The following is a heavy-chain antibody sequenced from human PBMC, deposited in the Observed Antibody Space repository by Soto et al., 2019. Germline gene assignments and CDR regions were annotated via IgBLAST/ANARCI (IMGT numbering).Heavy chain of an antibody. V-gene: IGHV3-23*01. Sequence: QPGGSLSLSCAASGFTVSSYARNWVRKDPGKGLEWVSGISNTGGSTYYADSVKGRFTISRDNSKSTLYVQMNSLRAEDTAVYYCAKNPSGRFPPKRPINYCGQVTLVTVSS. CDR3: AKNPSGRFPPKRPINY. CDR1: GFTVSSYA. J-gene: IGHJ4*02. CDR2: ISNTGGST. D-gene: IGHD1-26*01.